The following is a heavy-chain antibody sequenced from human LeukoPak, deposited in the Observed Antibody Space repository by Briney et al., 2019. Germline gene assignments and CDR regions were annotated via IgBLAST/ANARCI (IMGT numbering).Heavy chain of an antibody. CDR1: GFTFSSYS. Sequence: GGSLRLSCAASGFTFSSYSMNWVRQAPGKGLEWVSSISSSSSYIYYADSVKGRFTISRDNAKNSLYLQMNSLRAEDTAVYYCAKDLYYYDSSGYYPHDAFDIWGQGTMVTVSS. CDR3: AKDLYYYDSSGYYPHDAFDI. V-gene: IGHV3-21*01. CDR2: ISSSSSYI. J-gene: IGHJ3*02. D-gene: IGHD3-22*01.